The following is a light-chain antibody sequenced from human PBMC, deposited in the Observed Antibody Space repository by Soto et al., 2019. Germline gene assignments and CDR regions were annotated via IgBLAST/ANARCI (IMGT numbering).Light chain of an antibody. V-gene: IGLV1-44*01. CDR1: NSNIGSNT. CDR3: AAWDDSLNGRV. Sequence: VLTQPPSASGTPGQRVTISCSGSNSNIGSNTVNWYQQLPGTAPKLLIYYDNLRPSGVPDRISGSKSGTSASPAISGLQSDDEADYYCAAWDDSLNGRVFGTGTKVTVL. J-gene: IGLJ1*01. CDR2: YDN.